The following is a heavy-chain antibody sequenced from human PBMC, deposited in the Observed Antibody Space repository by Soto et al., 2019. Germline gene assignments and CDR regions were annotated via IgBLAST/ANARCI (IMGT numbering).Heavy chain of an antibody. Sequence: QVQLQESGPGLVKPSETLSLTCTVSGGSISSYYWSWIRQPPGKGLEWIGYIYYSGSTNYNPSLKSRVPISVDTSKNQFSLKLSSVTAADTAVYYCARGRFSGDYYYYYMDVWGKGTTVTVSS. V-gene: IGHV4-59*01. CDR2: IYYSGST. CDR3: ARGRFSGDYYYYYMDV. CDR1: GGSISSYY. D-gene: IGHD3-3*01. J-gene: IGHJ6*03.